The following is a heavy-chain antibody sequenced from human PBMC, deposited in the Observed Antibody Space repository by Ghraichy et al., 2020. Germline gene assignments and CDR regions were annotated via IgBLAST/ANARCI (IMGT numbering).Heavy chain of an antibody. Sequence: GGSLRLSCAASGFTVSSNYMSWVRQAPGKGLEWVSVIYSGGSTYYADSVKGRFTISRDNSKNTLYLQMNSLRAEDTAVYYCARGRGRDSSSWYYYYMDVWGKGTTVTVSS. CDR3: ARGRGRDSSSWYYYYMDV. V-gene: IGHV3-53*01. CDR2: IYSGGST. J-gene: IGHJ6*03. CDR1: GFTVSSNY. D-gene: IGHD6-13*01.